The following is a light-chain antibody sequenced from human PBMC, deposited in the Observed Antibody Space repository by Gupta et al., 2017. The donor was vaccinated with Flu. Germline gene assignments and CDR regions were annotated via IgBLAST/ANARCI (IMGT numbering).Light chain of an antibody. V-gene: IGKV1-5*03. CDR3: QQDFYYPWT. CDR1: QRVRSW. J-gene: IGKJ1*01. Sequence: PSTLSASVGDRVTITWLARQRVRSWLAWYQQRPGRAPKLLIYEASKVEDGVPSRFSGSGSGTEFTLTITSLQPGDFASYHCQQDFYYPWTFGQGTKVEIK. CDR2: EAS.